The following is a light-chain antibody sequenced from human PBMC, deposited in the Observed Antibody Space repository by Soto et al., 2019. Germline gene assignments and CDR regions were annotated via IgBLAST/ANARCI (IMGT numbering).Light chain of an antibody. CDR1: QGIANF. V-gene: IGKV1-9*01. CDR3: QQLNSFPIP. Sequence: IQLTQSPSSLSASVGDRVTISCRASQGIANFLAWYQQKPWKAPKLLIYDASTLQSGVPSRFSGSGSGTDFTLTISSLQPEDFVTYYCQQLNSFPIPFGPGTKVDIK. J-gene: IGKJ3*01. CDR2: DAS.